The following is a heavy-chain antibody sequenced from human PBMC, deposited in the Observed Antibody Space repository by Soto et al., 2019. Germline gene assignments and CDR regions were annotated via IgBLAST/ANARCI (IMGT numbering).Heavy chain of an antibody. J-gene: IGHJ6*03. CDR3: ARSFYGSGSYYKGRYYYYYMDV. CDR2: IGTAGDT. CDR1: GFTFSSYD. V-gene: IGHV3-13*01. Sequence: GGSLRLSCAASGFTFSSYDMHWVRQATGKGLEWVSAIGTAGDTYYPGSVKGRFTISRENAKNSLYLQMNSLRAGDTAVYYCARSFYGSGSYYKGRYYYYYMDVWGKGTTVTVSS. D-gene: IGHD3-10*01.